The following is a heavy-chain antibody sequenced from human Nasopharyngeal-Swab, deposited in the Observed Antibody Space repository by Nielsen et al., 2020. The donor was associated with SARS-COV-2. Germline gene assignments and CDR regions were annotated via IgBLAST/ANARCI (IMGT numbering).Heavy chain of an antibody. CDR1: GFPFSNSW. V-gene: IGHV3-74*01. CDR3: ATAGSYRFDN. Sequence: GESLNTPCAASGFPFSNSWVHWVRQATGEGLVWVARINPDGSVRNYADSVKGRFTISRDNAMSTLYLQLNNLRSEDTAVYYCATAGSYRFDNWGQGTLLTVSS. CDR2: INPDGSVR. D-gene: IGHD3-10*01. J-gene: IGHJ4*02.